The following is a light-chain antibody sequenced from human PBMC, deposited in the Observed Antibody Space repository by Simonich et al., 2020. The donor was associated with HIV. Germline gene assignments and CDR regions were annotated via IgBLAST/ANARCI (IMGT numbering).Light chain of an antibody. Sequence: EIVLTQSPGTLSLSPGERATLSCRASQSVSSNYLAWFQQKPGLAPRLLIYDASSRATGIPDRFSGSGSGTDFTLTISSLQPEDFATYSCQQSYSIPWTFGQGTKVEIK. V-gene: IGKV3D-20*01. CDR3: QQSYSIPWT. CDR1: QSVSSNY. J-gene: IGKJ1*01. CDR2: DAS.